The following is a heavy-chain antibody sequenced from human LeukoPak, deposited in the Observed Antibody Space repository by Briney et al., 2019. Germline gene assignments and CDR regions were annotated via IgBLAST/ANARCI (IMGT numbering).Heavy chain of an antibody. CDR2: IYYRGST. V-gene: IGHV4-59*01. Sequence: PSETLSLTCTVSGGSISSYYCSWIRQPPGKGLEWIGYIYYRGSTNYNPSLKSRVTISVDTSKNQFSLKLSSVTAADTAVYYCTRDNPHWCSGGSCYPNWFDPWGQGTLVTVSS. CDR3: TRDNPHWCSGGSCYPNWFDP. D-gene: IGHD2-15*01. CDR1: GGSISSYY. J-gene: IGHJ5*02.